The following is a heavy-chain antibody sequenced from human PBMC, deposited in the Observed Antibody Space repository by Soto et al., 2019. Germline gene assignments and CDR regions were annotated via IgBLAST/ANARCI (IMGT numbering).Heavy chain of an antibody. CDR1: GGSIRSSNW. Sequence: SETLSLTCALSGGSIRSSNWWCRVRHSPEKGLEWIGEIHHSGSTNYNPSLKSRVTISVDKSKNQFSLKLSSVTAADTAVYYCVSTYYSDSSGYYSLGDWGQGTPVTVS. J-gene: IGHJ4*02. CDR3: VSTYYSDSSGYYSLGD. D-gene: IGHD3-22*01. V-gene: IGHV4-4*02. CDR2: IHHSGST.